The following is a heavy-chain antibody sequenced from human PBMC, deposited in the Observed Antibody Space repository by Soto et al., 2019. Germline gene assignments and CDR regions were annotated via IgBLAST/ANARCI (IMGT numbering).Heavy chain of an antibody. CDR2: ISSSSTI. Sequence: EVQLVESGGGLVQPGGSLRLSCAASGFTFSTYNMNWVRQAPGKGLEWVSYISSSSTIYYADSVKGRFTISRDTAKNSLYLQMNSLRDEDTAVYYCAREFFYDYWGQGTLVTVSS. V-gene: IGHV3-48*02. CDR3: AREFFYDY. CDR1: GFTFSTYN. D-gene: IGHD3-3*01. J-gene: IGHJ4*02.